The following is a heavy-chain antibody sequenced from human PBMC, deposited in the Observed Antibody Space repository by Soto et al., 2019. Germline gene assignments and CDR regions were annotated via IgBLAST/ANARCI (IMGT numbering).Heavy chain of an antibody. CDR3: ARASNYGSGSYWWFDP. V-gene: IGHV4-4*07. J-gene: IGHJ5*02. CDR1: GGSISSYY. D-gene: IGHD3-10*01. CDR2: IYTSGST. Sequence: PSETLSLTCTVSGGSISSYYWSWIRQPAGKGLEWIGRIYTSGSTNYNPSLKSRVTMSVDTSKNQFSLKLSSVTAADTAVYYCARASNYGSGSYWWFDPWGQGTLVTVSS.